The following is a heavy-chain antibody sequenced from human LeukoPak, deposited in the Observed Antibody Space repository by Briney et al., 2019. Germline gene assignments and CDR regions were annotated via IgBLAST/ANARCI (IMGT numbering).Heavy chain of an antibody. CDR1: GFTFSSYW. CDR3: ARDLGGNSEDDYYYGMDV. Sequence: PGGSLRLSCAASGFTFSSYWMHWVRQAPGKGLVWVSRINSDGSSRSYADSVKGRFTISRDNSKNTLYLQMNSLRAEDTAVYYCARDLGGNSEDDYYYGMDVWGQGTTVAVSS. V-gene: IGHV3-74*01. CDR2: INSDGSSR. D-gene: IGHD4-23*01. J-gene: IGHJ6*02.